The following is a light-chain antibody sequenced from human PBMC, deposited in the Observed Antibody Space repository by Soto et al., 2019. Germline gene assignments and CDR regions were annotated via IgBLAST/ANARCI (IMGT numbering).Light chain of an antibody. J-gene: IGKJ1*01. V-gene: IGKV1-5*01. Sequence: DIEMTPSPSSLAASVGDRVTITCRASQSITNWLAWYQQKPGEAPKLLIYDASSLESGVPSRFRGSGSGTEFTLTISSLQPDDFATYYCQQYNSYSRTFGQGTKVDIK. CDR3: QQYNSYSRT. CDR1: QSITNW. CDR2: DAS.